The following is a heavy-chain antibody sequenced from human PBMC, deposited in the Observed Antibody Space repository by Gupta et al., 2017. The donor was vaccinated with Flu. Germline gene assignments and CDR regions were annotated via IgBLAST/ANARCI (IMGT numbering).Heavy chain of an antibody. Sequence: EVQLVESGGGLVKPGGSLRLSCAASGFTFSSYSMNWVRQAPGKGLEWVSSISSSSSYIYYADSVKGRFTISRDNAKNSLYLQMNSLRAEDTAVYYCARDRQQLVGVIYYYYYGMDVWGQGTTVTVSS. CDR3: ARDRQQLVGVIYYYYYGMDV. CDR2: ISSSSSYI. D-gene: IGHD6-13*01. V-gene: IGHV3-21*01. CDR1: GFTFSSYS. J-gene: IGHJ6*02.